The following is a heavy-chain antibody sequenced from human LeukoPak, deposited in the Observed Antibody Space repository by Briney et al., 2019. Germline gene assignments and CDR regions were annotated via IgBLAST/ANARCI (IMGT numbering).Heavy chain of an antibody. J-gene: IGHJ4*02. CDR1: GGSINSYH. CDR3: ARDRGARYDILTGYYTPQGYFDY. D-gene: IGHD3-9*01. V-gene: IGHV4-59*01. Sequence: SETLSLTCTVSGGSINSYHWSWIRQPPGTGLEWSGDIYYSGSTNYNPSLKSRVTISVDTSKNQFSLRLSSVTAADTAIYYCARDRGARYDILTGYYTPQGYFDYWGQGTLVTVSS. CDR2: IYYSGST.